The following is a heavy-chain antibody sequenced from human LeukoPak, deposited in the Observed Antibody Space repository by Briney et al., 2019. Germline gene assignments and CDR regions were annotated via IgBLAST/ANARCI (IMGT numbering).Heavy chain of an antibody. V-gene: IGHV3-23*01. J-gene: IGHJ5*02. CDR2: IRSNGGDT. Sequence: GGSLRLSYAASGFTFREYSMSWVRQAPGKGLEWVSNIRSNGGDTYYTDSVKGRFTISRDNSKNTLYLEMNSLRAEDTAVYYCAKGGYATWFLPWPGGTLVTVSS. D-gene: IGHD2-15*01. CDR1: GFTFREYS. CDR3: AKGGYATWFLP.